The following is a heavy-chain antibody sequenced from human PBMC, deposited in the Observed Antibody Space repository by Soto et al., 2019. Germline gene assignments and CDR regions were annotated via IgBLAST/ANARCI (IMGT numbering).Heavy chain of an antibody. CDR2: ISGSGGST. V-gene: IGHV3-23*01. Sequence: EVQLLESGGGLVQPGGSLRLSCAASGFTFSSYAMSWVRQAPGKGLEWVSAISGSGGSTYYADSVKGRFTISRDNSKNTLYLQMNSMRAEDTDEYYCAQLGSLGNYGMDVWGQGTTVTVSS. CDR1: GFTFSSYA. CDR3: AQLGSLGNYGMDV. J-gene: IGHJ6*02. D-gene: IGHD1-1*01.